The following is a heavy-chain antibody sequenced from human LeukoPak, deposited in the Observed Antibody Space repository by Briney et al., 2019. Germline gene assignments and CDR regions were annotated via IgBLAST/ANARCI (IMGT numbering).Heavy chain of an antibody. CDR3: ARGHYGDGLLDYYGMDA. D-gene: IGHD4-17*01. Sequence: ASVKVSCKASGGTFRTYSVTWVRQAPGQGLEWTGGIIPIFGTPNYAQKFQGRVKVTTDDATGTAYMELSSLRSEDTAVYYCARGHYGDGLLDYYGMDAWGQGTTVTVSS. CDR1: GGTFRTYS. J-gene: IGHJ6*02. CDR2: IIPIFGTP. V-gene: IGHV1-69*05.